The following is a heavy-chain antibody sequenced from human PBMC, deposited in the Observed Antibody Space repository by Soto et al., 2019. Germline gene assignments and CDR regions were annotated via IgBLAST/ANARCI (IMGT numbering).Heavy chain of an antibody. CDR3: ARVLRWSRTSITRGYYFDY. V-gene: IGHV4-31*03. D-gene: IGHD2-2*01. Sequence: QVQLQESGPGLVKPSQTLSLTCTVSGGSISSGGYYWSWIRQHPGKGLEWIGYIYYSGRTYYNPSLMRRVTISLYTSNNHFSRTVSSVTAAVTAVYYCARVLRWSRTSITRGYYFDYWGQGTLVTVSS. J-gene: IGHJ4*02. CDR2: IYYSGRT. CDR1: GGSISSGGYY.